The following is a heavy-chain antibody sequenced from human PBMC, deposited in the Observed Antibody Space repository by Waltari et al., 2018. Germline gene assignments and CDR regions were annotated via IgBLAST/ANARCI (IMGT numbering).Heavy chain of an antibody. V-gene: IGHV3-30*18. J-gene: IGHJ4*02. D-gene: IGHD1-26*01. CDR3: AKEEWSGSYVISY. CDR2: VWYDGSNK. Sequence: QVQLVESGGGVVQPGRSLRLSCAASGFTFSSYGMHWVRQAPGKGLEWVAVVWYDGSNKYYADSVKGRFTISRDNSKNTLYLQMNSLRAEDTAMYYCAKEEWSGSYVISYWGQGTLVTVSS. CDR1: GFTFSSYG.